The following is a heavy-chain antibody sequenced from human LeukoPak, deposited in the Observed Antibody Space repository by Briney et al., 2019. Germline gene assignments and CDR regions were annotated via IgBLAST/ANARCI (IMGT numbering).Heavy chain of an antibody. V-gene: IGHV3-74*01. CDR1: GFTFIAYG. CDR2: INNDGSST. CDR3: AVAGQFDY. Sequence: GGSLRLACAASGFTFIAYGMQWVRQAPEKGLVGVSRINNDGSSTSYADSVKGRFTISRDNAKNTLYLQVNSLRAEDTGLYYCAVAGQFDYWGQGTLVTVSS. J-gene: IGHJ4*02.